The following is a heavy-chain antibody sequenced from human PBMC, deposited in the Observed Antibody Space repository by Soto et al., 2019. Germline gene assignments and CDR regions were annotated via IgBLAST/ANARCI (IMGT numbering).Heavy chain of an antibody. Sequence: QVQLVQSGAEVKKPGASAKVSCKASGYTFTSYAMHWVRQAPGQRLEWMGWINAGNGNTKYSQKFQGRVTITRDTSASTAYMERSSLRSEATAVYYCARDELRSSWYPGNSWFDPWGQGTLVTVSS. CDR1: GYTFTSYA. J-gene: IGHJ5*02. V-gene: IGHV1-3*01. CDR2: INAGNGNT. D-gene: IGHD6-13*01. CDR3: ARDELRSSWYPGNSWFDP.